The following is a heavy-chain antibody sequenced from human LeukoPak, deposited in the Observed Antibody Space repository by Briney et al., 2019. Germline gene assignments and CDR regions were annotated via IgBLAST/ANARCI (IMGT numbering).Heavy chain of an antibody. D-gene: IGHD6-13*01. J-gene: IGHJ4*02. CDR2: IKQDGSEK. CDR1: GFTFSSYW. CDR3: AKDLRRKVAAAGPTYFDY. Sequence: GGSLRLSCAASGFTFSSYWMSWVRQAPGKGLEWVANIKQDGSEKYYVDSVKGRFTISRDNAKNSLYLQMNNLRAEDTAVYYCAKDLRRKVAAAGPTYFDYWGQGTLVTVSS. V-gene: IGHV3-7*03.